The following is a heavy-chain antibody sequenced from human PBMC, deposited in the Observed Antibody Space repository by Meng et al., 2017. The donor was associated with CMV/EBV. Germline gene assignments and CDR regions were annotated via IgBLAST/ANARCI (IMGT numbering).Heavy chain of an antibody. Sequence: ASVKVSCKASGYTFTGYYMHWVRQAPGQGLEWMGWINPNSGGTNYAQKFQGRVTMTRDTSISTAYMELSRLRSDDTAVYYCARDPSYSSDWYWFQHWGQGTLVTVSS. D-gene: IGHD6-19*01. CDR2: INPNSGGT. V-gene: IGHV1-2*02. J-gene: IGHJ1*01. CDR1: GYTFTGYY. CDR3: ARDPSYSSDWYWFQH.